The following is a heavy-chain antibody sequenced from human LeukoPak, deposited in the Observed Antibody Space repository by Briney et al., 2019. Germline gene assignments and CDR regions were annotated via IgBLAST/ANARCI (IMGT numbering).Heavy chain of an antibody. Sequence: GGSLRLSCEGSAFIFSGHWMNWVRQAPGKGLEWVGRIKSKTDGGTTDYAAPVKGRFTISRDDSKNTLYLQMNSLKTEDTAVYYCTTDGRYYYDSSGYQPFDYWGQGTLVTVSS. CDR3: TTDGRYYYDSSGYQPFDY. V-gene: IGHV3-15*07. CDR1: AFIFSGHW. J-gene: IGHJ4*02. CDR2: IKSKTDGGTT. D-gene: IGHD3-22*01.